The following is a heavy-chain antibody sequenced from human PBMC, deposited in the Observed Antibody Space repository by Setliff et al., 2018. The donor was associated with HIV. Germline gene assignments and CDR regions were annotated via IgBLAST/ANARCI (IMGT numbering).Heavy chain of an antibody. CDR3: ARLRGLNLEPFDY. Sequence: SETLSLTCTVSRGSTSRYYWSWIRQPPGKGLEWIGYIYYTGATKYNPSLKSRVTMSVDTSKNQLSLKLSSLTAADTAVYYCARLRGLNLEPFDYWGQGTLVTVSS. J-gene: IGHJ4*02. D-gene: IGHD1-1*01. CDR2: IYYTGAT. CDR1: RGSTSRYY. V-gene: IGHV4-59*01.